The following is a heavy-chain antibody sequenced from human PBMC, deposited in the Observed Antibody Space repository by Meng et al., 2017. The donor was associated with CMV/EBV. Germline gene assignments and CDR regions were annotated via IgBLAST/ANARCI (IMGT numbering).Heavy chain of an antibody. V-gene: IGHV1-46*01. Sequence: ASVKVSCKASGYTFTSYYMHWVRQAPGQGLEWMGIINPSGGSTSYAQKFQGRVTMTRYTSTSTVYMELSSLRSEDTAVYYCARGTLSGSSPAVFDYWGQGTLVTVSS. CDR2: INPSGGST. D-gene: IGHD1-26*01. CDR1: GYTFTSYY. CDR3: ARGTLSGSSPAVFDY. J-gene: IGHJ4*02.